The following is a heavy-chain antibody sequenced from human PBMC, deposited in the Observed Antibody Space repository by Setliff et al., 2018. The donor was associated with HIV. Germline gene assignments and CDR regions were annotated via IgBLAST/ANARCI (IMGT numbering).Heavy chain of an antibody. CDR1: GFTFSSYA. J-gene: IGHJ4*02. V-gene: IGHV3-21*04. Sequence: GGSLRLSCAASGFTFSSYAMTWVRQAPGKGLEWVSSISRTSSYIYYVDSVKGRFTISRDNAKNTLYLQMSSLRAEDTAVYYCVKEVKGYFDYWGQGILVTVSS. CDR3: VKEVKGYFDY. CDR2: ISRTSSYI.